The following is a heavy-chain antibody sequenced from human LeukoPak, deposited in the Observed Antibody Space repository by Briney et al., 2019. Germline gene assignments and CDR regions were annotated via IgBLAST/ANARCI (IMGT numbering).Heavy chain of an antibody. CDR2: ISYDGSNK. CDR3: ARGRLRFLEPYDAFDI. CDR1: GFTFSSYS. J-gene: IGHJ3*02. Sequence: PGGSLRLSCAASGFTFSSYSMNWVRQAPGKGLEWVAVISYDGSNKYYADSVKGRFTISRDNSKNTLYLQMNSLRAEDTAVYYCARGRLRFLEPYDAFDIWGQGTMVTVSS. D-gene: IGHD3-3*01. V-gene: IGHV3-30*03.